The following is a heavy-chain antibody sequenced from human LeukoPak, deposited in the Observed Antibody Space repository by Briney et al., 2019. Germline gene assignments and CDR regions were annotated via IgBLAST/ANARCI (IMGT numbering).Heavy chain of an antibody. Sequence: ASVKVSCKASGYTFTGNYMHWVRQAPGQGLEWVGWINPKSGATNYAQKFQGRVTMTRDTSISTVYMELSRLRSDDTAVYYCARGRPSSGSSGWGEYWGQGTLATVSS. CDR1: GYTFTGNY. CDR2: INPKSGAT. V-gene: IGHV1-2*02. CDR3: ARGRPSSGSSGWGEY. D-gene: IGHD6-19*01. J-gene: IGHJ4*02.